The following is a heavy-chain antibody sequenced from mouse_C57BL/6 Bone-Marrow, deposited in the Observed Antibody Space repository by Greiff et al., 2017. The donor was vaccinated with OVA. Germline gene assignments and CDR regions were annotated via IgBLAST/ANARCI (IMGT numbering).Heavy chain of an antibody. V-gene: IGHV1-15*01. CDR1: GYTFTDYE. CDR2: IDPETGGT. Sequence: QVQLKQSGAELVRPGASVTLSCKASGYTFTDYEMHWVKQTPVHGLEWIGAIDPETGGTAYNQKFKGKAILTADKSSSTAYMELRSLTSEDSAVYYCTRRELGLGAMDYWGQGTSVTVSS. CDR3: TRRELGLGAMDY. J-gene: IGHJ4*01. D-gene: IGHD4-1*01.